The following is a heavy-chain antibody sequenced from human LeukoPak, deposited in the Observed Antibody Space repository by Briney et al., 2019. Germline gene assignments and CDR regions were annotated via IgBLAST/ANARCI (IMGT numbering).Heavy chain of an antibody. J-gene: IGHJ4*02. CDR3: ARDREQCSSGWKIDS. Sequence: PGGSLRLSCAASGFTFSSYTMNWVRHPPGKGLEWVSSISTSSSYIYYADSVKGRFTISRDNAKNSLWLQMNSLRAEDTAVYYCARDREQCSSGWKIDSWGQGTLVTVSS. CDR1: GFTFSSYT. V-gene: IGHV3-21*01. CDR2: ISTSSSYI. D-gene: IGHD6-19*01.